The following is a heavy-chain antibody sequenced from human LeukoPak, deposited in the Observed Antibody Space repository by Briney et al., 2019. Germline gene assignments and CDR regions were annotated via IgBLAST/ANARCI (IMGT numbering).Heavy chain of an antibody. V-gene: IGHV4-59*01. Sequence: PSETLSLTCTVSGGSINYYYWSWIRQPPGKGLEWIGYIYYSGSTNYNPSLKSRVTISVDTSKNQFSLKLSSVTAADTAVYYCARADDSSGYYYVGNYYYYYMDVWGKGTTVTVSS. D-gene: IGHD3-22*01. CDR2: IYYSGST. J-gene: IGHJ6*03. CDR1: GGSINYYY. CDR3: ARADDSSGYYYVGNYYYYYMDV.